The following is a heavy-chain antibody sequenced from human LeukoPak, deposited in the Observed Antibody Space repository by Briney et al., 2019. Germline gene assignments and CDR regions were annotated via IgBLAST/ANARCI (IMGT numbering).Heavy chain of an antibody. CDR1: GYTHSEIS. Sequence: ASVKVSCKVSGYTHSEISMHWVRQAPGKGLVWMGGFDPEDGETIYAQKFQGRVTMTEDTSTDTAYMELSSLRSEDTAVYYCATDPYDTSGYSLDYWGQGTLVTVSS. J-gene: IGHJ4*02. V-gene: IGHV1-24*01. D-gene: IGHD3-22*01. CDR2: FDPEDGET. CDR3: ATDPYDTSGYSLDY.